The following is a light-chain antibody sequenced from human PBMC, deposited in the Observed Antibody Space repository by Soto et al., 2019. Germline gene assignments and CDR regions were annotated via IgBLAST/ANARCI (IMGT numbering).Light chain of an antibody. CDR3: EQVSSFPYT. CDR1: QGIKNW. V-gene: IGKV1-12*01. CDR2: TAS. J-gene: IGKJ2*01. Sequence: IQMTQSPSSVSASVGDRVTMTCRSSQGIKNWLVWYQQKPGMAPNLLISTASILQSGVPSRFSGSASGTEFTLNITSLQPEDSATYYCEQVSSFPYTFGQGTKLEI.